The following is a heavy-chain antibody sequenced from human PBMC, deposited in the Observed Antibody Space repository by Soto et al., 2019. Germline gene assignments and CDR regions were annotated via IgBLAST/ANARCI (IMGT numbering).Heavy chain of an antibody. CDR1: GGSFSDFA. CDR2: IIPMFAAT. V-gene: IGHV1-69*01. CDR3: ARGAIVAVPAALSSYHDYTNYRFDS. D-gene: IGHD2-15*01. J-gene: IGHJ4*02. Sequence: QVQLAQSGAEMTKPGSSVKVSCRSSGGSFSDFAFSWVRQSPGQVREWMGGIIPMFAATKYAQRLQDRVTITADESTNTVYLALNSLTSEATAIYYCARGAIVAVPAALSSYHDYTNYRFDSWGQGTLVTVSS.